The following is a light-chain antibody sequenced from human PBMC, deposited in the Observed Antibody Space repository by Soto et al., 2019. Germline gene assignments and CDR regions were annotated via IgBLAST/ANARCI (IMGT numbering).Light chain of an antibody. Sequence: DIVMTQSPDSLAVSLGERATINCKSSQSVLYSSNNKNYLAWYQQKPGQPPKLLMYWASTRESGVPDRFSGSGSGTDFTLTITSLQAEDVAVYYCQQYYTIDTFGQGTRLEIK. CDR2: WAS. CDR3: QQYYTIDT. J-gene: IGKJ5*01. CDR1: QSVLYSSNNKNY. V-gene: IGKV4-1*01.